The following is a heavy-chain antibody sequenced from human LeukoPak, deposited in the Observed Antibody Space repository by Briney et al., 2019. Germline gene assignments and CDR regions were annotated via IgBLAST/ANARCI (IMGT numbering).Heavy chain of an antibody. D-gene: IGHD3-22*01. Sequence: GGTLRLSCAASGFTVSSNYMSWVRQAPGKGLEWVSVIYSRGSTYYAHSVKGRFTISRDNSKNTLYLQMNSLRAEDTAVYYCTRDCDSSGYYDCYFDLWGRGTLVTVSS. J-gene: IGHJ2*01. CDR1: GFTVSSNY. CDR2: IYSRGST. CDR3: TRDCDSSGYYDCYFDL. V-gene: IGHV3-66*01.